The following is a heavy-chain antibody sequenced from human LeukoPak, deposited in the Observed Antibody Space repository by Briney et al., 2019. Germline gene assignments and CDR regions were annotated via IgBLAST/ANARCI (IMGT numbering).Heavy chain of an antibody. J-gene: IGHJ2*01. Sequence: PSETLSLTCTVSGGSINTYYWSWIRQPPGKGLEYIGYIYYGGSSNYNPSLESRVTISVDTSKSQFSLKLSSVTAADTAVYYCVRASTFPWYFDLWGRGTLVTVSS. CDR3: VRASTFPWYFDL. CDR1: GGSINTYY. V-gene: IGHV4-59*08. CDR2: IYYGGSS. D-gene: IGHD2/OR15-2a*01.